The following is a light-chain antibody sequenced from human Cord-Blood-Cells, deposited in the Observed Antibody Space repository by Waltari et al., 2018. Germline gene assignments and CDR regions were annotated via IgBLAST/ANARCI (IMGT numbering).Light chain of an antibody. V-gene: IGKV3-15*01. J-gene: IGKJ2*01. CDR1: QSVSSN. CDR3: QQYNNWYT. CDR2: GAY. Sequence: ILITQSPATLSVSTGERATSAYRASQSVSSNLAWYQQKPVQAPRLLIYGAYTMATGSPARSGGCGSGTEFTLTISSLQSADFAVYYCQQYNNWYTFGQGTKLEIK.